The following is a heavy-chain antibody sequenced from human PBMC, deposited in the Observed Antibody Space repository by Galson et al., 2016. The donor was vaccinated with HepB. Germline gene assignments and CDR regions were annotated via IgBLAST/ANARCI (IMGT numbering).Heavy chain of an antibody. Sequence: SLRLSCAASGLTFSSYSMNWVRQAPGEGPSWVSGISPDGSRTRYVDSEKGRFSISRDNARNKVYLQMNSLGTEDSAIYYCVTYNGWNPPAWGQGTLVIVSS. CDR2: ISPDGSRT. V-gene: IGHV3-74*01. J-gene: IGHJ5*02. CDR1: GLTFSSYS. D-gene: IGHD1-1*01. CDR3: VTYNGWNPPA.